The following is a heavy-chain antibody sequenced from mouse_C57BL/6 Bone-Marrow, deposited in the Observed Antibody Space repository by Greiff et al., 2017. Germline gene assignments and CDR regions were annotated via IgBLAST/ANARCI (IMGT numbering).Heavy chain of an antibody. Sequence: VQLQQSGAELVKPGASVKLSCKASGYTFTSYWMQWVKQRPGQGLEWIGEIDPSDSYTNYNQKFKGKATWTVDTSSSTAYMQLSSLTSEDSAVYYCARRDYGGYWGQGTTLTVSS. CDR2: IDPSDSYT. D-gene: IGHD1-2*01. CDR1: GYTFTSYW. V-gene: IGHV1-50*01. J-gene: IGHJ2*01. CDR3: ARRDYGGY.